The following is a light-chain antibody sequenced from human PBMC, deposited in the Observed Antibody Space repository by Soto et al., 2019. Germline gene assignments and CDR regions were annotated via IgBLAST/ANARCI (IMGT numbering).Light chain of an antibody. V-gene: IGLV6-57*04. CDR3: QSYDSSNQDVV. CDR1: SGSIANNY. J-gene: IGLJ2*01. CDR2: DDD. Sequence: LTQPHSVSESPGKTVTISCTRSSGSIANNYVQWYQQRPGSAPSTVIYDDDQRPSGVLDRFSGSIDSSSNSASLTISGLKTEDEADYYCQSYDSSNQDVVFGGGTKVTVL.